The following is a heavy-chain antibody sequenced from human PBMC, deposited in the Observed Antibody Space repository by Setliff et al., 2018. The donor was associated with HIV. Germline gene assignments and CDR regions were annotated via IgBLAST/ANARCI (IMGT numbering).Heavy chain of an antibody. V-gene: IGHV3-66*02. J-gene: IGHJ4*02. D-gene: IGHD6-6*01. CDR2: IYSDGNT. CDR3: AREEYTQYYFDY. CDR1: GFTVSTSY. Sequence: GGSLRLSCAASGFTVSTSYMSWIRQAPGKGLEWASTIYSDGNTYHADSVKGRFTISRDNSKNTLYLQMNSLRAEDTAVYYCAREEYTQYYFDYWGQGTLVTVSS.